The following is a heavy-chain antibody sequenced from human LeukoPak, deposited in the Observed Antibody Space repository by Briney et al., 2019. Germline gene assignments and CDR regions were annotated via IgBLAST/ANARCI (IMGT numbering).Heavy chain of an antibody. CDR1: GGSISSYY. Sequence: SETLSLTCTVSGGSISSYYWSWIRQPPGKGLEWIGYIYYSGSANYNPSLKSRVTISVDTSKNQFSLKLSSVTAADTAVYYCARLEPEGIEFDYWGQGTLATVSS. J-gene: IGHJ4*02. CDR3: ARLEPEGIEFDY. V-gene: IGHV4-59*01. CDR2: IYYSGSA. D-gene: IGHD1-14*01.